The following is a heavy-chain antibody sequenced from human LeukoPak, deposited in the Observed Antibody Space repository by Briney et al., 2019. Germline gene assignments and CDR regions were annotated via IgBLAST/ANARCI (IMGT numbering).Heavy chain of an antibody. D-gene: IGHD3-22*01. Sequence: SVKVSCKASGGTFSSYAISWVRQAPGQGLEWMGGIIPIFGTANYAQKFQGRVTITTDESTSTAYMELSSLRSEDTAVYYCAPMYYYDSSGYQSYYTGSWGQGTLVTVSS. CDR1: GGTFSSYA. V-gene: IGHV1-69*05. CDR2: IIPIFGTA. J-gene: IGHJ5*02. CDR3: APMYYYDSSGYQSYYTGS.